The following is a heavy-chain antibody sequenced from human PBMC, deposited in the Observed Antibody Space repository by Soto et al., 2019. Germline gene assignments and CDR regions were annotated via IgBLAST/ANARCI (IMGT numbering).Heavy chain of an antibody. Sequence: QVQLQESGPGLVKPSQILSLTCTVSGGSISSGGYYWSWIRQHPGKGLEWIGYIYYSGSTYYNPSLKRRVTLSVDTSKNKFSLKLSSVTAADTAVYYCAREWRDYYFDYWGQGTLVTVSS. CDR2: IYYSGST. CDR3: AREWRDYYFDY. V-gene: IGHV4-31*03. CDR1: GGSISSGGYY. J-gene: IGHJ4*02.